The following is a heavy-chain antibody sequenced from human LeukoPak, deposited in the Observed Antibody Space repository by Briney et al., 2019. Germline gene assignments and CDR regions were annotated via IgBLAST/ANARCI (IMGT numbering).Heavy chain of an antibody. CDR2: LTASGNTT. D-gene: IGHD4-17*01. CDR3: AKGSSTVTSRAAFDN. CDR1: GGSISSGGYY. V-gene: IGHV3-23*01. J-gene: IGHJ3*02. Sequence: LSLTCTVSGGSISSGGYYWSWVRQAPGKGLEWVSGLTASGNTTYYADSVKGRFTTSRDNSKNTLYLHMNSLRAEDTAVYYCAKGSSTVTSRAAFDNWGQGTMVTVSS.